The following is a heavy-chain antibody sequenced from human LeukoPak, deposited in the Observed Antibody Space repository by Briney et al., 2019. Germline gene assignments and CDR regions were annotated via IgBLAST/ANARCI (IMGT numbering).Heavy chain of an antibody. CDR3: ARTRYGGYAVDY. Sequence: GGSLRLSCAASGFTFSSYWMHWVRQAPGKGLVWVSRINSDGSSTSYADSVKGRFTISRDNAKNTLYLQMNSLRAEDTPVYYCARTRYGGYAVDYWGQGTLVTVSS. CDR2: INSDGSST. D-gene: IGHD5-12*01. V-gene: IGHV3-74*01. CDR1: GFTFSSYW. J-gene: IGHJ4*02.